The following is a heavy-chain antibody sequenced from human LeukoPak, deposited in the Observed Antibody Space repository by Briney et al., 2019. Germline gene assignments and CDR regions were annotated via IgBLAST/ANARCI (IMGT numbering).Heavy chain of an antibody. D-gene: IGHD1-1*01. CDR2: ISYDGSNK. J-gene: IGHJ4*02. CDR3: ARVDDSYGKIDY. CDR1: GFTFSSYA. V-gene: IGHV3-30*09. Sequence: PGRSLRLSCAASGFTFSSYAMHWVRQAPGKGLEWVAVISYDGSNKYYADSVKGRFAISRDNSKNTLYLQMNSLRAEDTAVYYCARVDDSYGKIDYWGQGTLVTVSS.